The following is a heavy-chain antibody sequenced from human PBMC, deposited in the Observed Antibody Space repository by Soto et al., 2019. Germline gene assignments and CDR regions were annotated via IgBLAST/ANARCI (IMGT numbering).Heavy chain of an antibody. CDR2: INHSGST. CDR3: VKCGPNYDPLSGPINCGMDV. J-gene: IGHJ6*02. D-gene: IGHD3-3*01. V-gene: IGHV4-34*01. CDR1: GASLSDYR. Sequence: SETLYLPCAAYGASLSDYRWTWNWIRQPPGKGLERIGEINHSGSTSHTPSLKSRVTRPLDTSKNQFSLTLSSLTAADTAVYYGVKCGPNYDPLSGPINCGMDVWGQGTTVTVSS.